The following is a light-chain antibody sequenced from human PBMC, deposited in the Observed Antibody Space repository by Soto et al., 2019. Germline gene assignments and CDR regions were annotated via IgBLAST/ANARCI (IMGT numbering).Light chain of an antibody. V-gene: IGKV3-20*01. Sequence: IVLTQSPDTLSLSPGERATLSCRASQSVSSDYLVWYQQKPGLPPRLLIYGASRRATGIPDRFSGSGSGTDFILTISRLEPEDCAVYYCQHYDNTPPSVTFGPGTKVDIK. CDR2: GAS. J-gene: IGKJ3*01. CDR3: QHYDNTPPSVT. CDR1: QSVSSDY.